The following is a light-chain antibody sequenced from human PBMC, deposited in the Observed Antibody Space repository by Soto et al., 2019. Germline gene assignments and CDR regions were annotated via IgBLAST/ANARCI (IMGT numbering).Light chain of an antibody. Sequence: DIQMTPSPSAVSASIGDRVTITCRARQGVHNHLVWFQQIPGKVPNRLLYAASRLESGVPSRFSGSGSGTEFTLTISSLQPEDFATYYCLQHNSYPISLGQGTRLEIK. CDR3: LQHNSYPIS. CDR2: AAS. J-gene: IGKJ5*01. V-gene: IGKV1-17*03. CDR1: QGVHNH.